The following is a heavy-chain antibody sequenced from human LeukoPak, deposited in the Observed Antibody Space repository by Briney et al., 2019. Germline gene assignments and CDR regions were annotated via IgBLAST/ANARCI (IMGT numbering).Heavy chain of an antibody. CDR3: ARLYYYYMDV. CDR1: GGSISSSSYY. J-gene: IGHJ6*03. CDR2: IYYSGST. Sequence: SETLSLTCTVSGGSISSSSYYWGWIRQPPGKGLEWIGSIYYSGSTYYNPSLKSRATISVDTSKNQFSLKLSSVTAADTAVYYCARLYYYYMDVWGKGTTVTISS. V-gene: IGHV4-39*01.